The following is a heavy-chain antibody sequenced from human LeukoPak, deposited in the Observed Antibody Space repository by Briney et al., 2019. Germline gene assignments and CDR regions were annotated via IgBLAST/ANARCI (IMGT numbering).Heavy chain of an antibody. CDR1: GFTFSTYS. CDR3: ARSVIVADTTRGFDH. J-gene: IGHJ4*02. CDR2: ISGTSSHI. D-gene: IGHD2/OR15-2a*01. V-gene: IGHV3-21*01. Sequence: GGSLRLSCAASGFTFSTYSMSWVRQAPGKGLEWVSIISGTSSHIFDADSVKGRFTISRDNAKNSLYLQMNSLRAEDTAVYYCARSVIVADTTRGFDHWGQGILVTVSS.